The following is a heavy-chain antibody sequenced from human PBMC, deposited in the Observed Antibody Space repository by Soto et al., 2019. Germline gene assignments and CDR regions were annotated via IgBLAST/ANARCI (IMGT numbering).Heavy chain of an antibody. CDR1: GFTFSDCW. V-gene: IGHV3-74*01. CDR3: ARVGDGSGSYHFDF. CDR2: INSDESVT. D-gene: IGHD3-10*01. J-gene: IGHJ4*02. Sequence: EVQLVESGGGLVQPGGSLRLSCAASGFTFSDCWMHWVRQAPGKGLVWVSRINSDESVTSYADSVKGRFTISRDNAKNTLYLEMNSLRDEDTAVYYCARVGDGSGSYHFDFWGQGTLVTVSS.